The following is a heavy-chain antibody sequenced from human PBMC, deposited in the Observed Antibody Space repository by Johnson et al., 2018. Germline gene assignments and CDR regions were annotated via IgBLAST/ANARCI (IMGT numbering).Heavy chain of an antibody. J-gene: IGHJ4*01. CDR2: INSEGDST. D-gene: IGHD1-14*01. CDR3: ARGIEGWLRGD. Sequence: VQLVQSGGGSVQPGGSLRLSCAASGFTFSNYWMHWVRQAPGKGLVWVSRINSEGDSTNYADSVKGRFTISRDNAKKTVYLQMNSLRADDTAVYYCARGIEGWLRGDWGHGTLVTVSS. V-gene: IGHV3-74*02. CDR1: GFTFSNYW.